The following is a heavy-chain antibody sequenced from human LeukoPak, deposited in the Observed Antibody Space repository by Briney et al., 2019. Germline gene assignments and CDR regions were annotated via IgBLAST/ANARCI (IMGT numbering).Heavy chain of an antibody. D-gene: IGHD1-26*01. J-gene: IGHJ4*02. CDR3: ARGVNSGYFDY. V-gene: IGHV4-59*01. CDR1: GGSISSYY. CDR2: IYYSGST. Sequence: NPSETLSLTCTVSGGSISSYYWSWIRHPPGKGLERIGYIYYSGSTNYNPSLKSRVTISVDTSKNQFSLKLSSVTAADTAVYYCARGVNSGYFDYCGQGTLVTVSS.